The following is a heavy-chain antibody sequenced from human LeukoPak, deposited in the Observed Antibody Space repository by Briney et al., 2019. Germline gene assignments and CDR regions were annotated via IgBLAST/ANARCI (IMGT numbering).Heavy chain of an antibody. Sequence: ASVKVSCKASGYTFTDYYMHWVRQAPGQGLEWMGWINPNSGDTNYAQRFQGRVTMTRDTSIRTAYMELSSLKSEDTALYYCATARGYCGTTSCYRGMDYWGQGTLVTVSS. CDR2: INPNSGDT. CDR1: GYTFTDYY. V-gene: IGHV1-2*02. D-gene: IGHD2-2*02. J-gene: IGHJ4*02. CDR3: ATARGYCGTTSCYRGMDY.